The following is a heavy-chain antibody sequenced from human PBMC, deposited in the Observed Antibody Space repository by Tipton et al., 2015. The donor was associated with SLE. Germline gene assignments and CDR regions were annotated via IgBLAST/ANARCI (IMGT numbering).Heavy chain of an antibody. J-gene: IGHJ4*02. CDR2: ITWDSDTI. CDR3: AKSQISGWTFDY. CDR1: GFTFEDYT. V-gene: IGHV3-9*01. D-gene: IGHD6-19*01. Sequence: SLRLSCTASGFTFEDYTMHWVRQVPGKGLEWVSGITWDSDTIDFADSEKGRFTISRDNAKNSLYLQMNSLKTEDTAFYYCAKSQISGWTFDYWGQGTLVTVSS.